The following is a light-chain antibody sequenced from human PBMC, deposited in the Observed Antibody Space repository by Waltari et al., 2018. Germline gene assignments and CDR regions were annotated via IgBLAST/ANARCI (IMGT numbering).Light chain of an antibody. Sequence: QSVLTQPPSVSGAPGQRVTISCTGSRSNIGAGYDVHWYQQLPGTAPKLLIYANTNRPSGGPDGVSGSKSGTSASLAISGLQAEDEADYYCQSFDSSLTGSDVVFGGGTKLTVL. CDR2: ANT. J-gene: IGLJ2*01. CDR3: QSFDSSLTGSDVV. V-gene: IGLV1-40*01. CDR1: RSNIGAGYD.